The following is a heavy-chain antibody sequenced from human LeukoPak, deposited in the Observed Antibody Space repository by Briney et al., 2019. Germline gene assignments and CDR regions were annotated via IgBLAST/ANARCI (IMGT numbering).Heavy chain of an antibody. CDR3: AKGPRNYYGSGSYYFDY. CDR1: GFAISGNY. D-gene: IGHD3-10*01. CDR2: ISGSGGST. V-gene: IGHV3-23*01. J-gene: IGHJ4*02. Sequence: GGSLRLSCAPSGFAISGNYMSWVRQAPGKGLEWVSAISGSGGSTYYADSVKGRFTISRDNSKNTLYLQMNSLRAEDTAVYYCAKGPRNYYGSGSYYFDYWGQGTLVTVSS.